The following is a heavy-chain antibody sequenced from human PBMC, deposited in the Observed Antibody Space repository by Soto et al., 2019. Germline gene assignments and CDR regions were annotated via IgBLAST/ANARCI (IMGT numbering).Heavy chain of an antibody. D-gene: IGHD3-22*01. V-gene: IGHV3-23*01. CDR3: ARGLSSDYDTFDY. CDR2: ISGSANST. Sequence: GGSLRLSCAASGFSFSSFAMNWVRQAPGKGLVWVSIISGSANSTFYADSVKGRFTISRDNTKNTLYLQISSLRAEDTAVYFCARGLSSDYDTFDYWGPGTLVTVSS. CDR1: GFSFSSFA. J-gene: IGHJ4*02.